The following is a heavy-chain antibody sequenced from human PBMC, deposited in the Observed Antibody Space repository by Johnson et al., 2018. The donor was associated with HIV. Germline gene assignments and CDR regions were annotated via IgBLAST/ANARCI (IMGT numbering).Heavy chain of an antibody. V-gene: IGHV3-20*04. CDR1: GFTFSSYV. CDR2: TNWNGGSL. D-gene: IGHD2-21*02. CDR3: ARLRQEANCGADCHWAI. J-gene: IGHJ3*02. Sequence: MQLVESGGGVVQPGRSLILSCAASGFTFSSYVMCWVRQAPGNGLEWVFGTNWNGGSLGDADAVKGRFTISRDNAKNSLYLPMNSLRAEDTAMYYRARLRQEANCGADCHWAIWGQGTMVTVSS.